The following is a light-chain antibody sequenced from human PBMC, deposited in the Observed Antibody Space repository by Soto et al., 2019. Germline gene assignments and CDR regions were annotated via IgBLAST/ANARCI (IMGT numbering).Light chain of an antibody. Sequence: EIVLTQSPATLSLSPGERATLSCRASQSVSSYLAWYQQKPGQAPRLLIYDASNRATGIPARFSGSGSGTEFTFTISSLEPEDFAVYYCQQRSNWPPPFGGGTKVDIK. V-gene: IGKV3-11*01. J-gene: IGKJ4*01. CDR3: QQRSNWPPP. CDR2: DAS. CDR1: QSVSSY.